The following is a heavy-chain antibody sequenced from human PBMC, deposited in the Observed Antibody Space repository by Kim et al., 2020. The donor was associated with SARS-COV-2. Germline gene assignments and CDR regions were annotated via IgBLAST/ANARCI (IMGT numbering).Heavy chain of an antibody. CDR2: IIPIFGTA. CDR3: ARDLNIGGSTSWGNWFDP. V-gene: IGHV1-69*13. D-gene: IGHD2-2*01. J-gene: IGHJ5*02. Sequence: SVKVSCKASGGTFSSYAISWVRQAPGQGLEWMGGIIPIFGTANYAQKFQGRVTITADESTSTAYMELSSLRSEDTAVYYCARDLNIGGSTSWGNWFDPWGQGTLVTVSS. CDR1: GGTFSSYA.